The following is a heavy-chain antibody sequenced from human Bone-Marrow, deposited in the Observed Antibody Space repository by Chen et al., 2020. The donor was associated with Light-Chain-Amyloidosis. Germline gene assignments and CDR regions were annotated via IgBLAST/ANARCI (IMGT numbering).Heavy chain of an antibody. D-gene: IGHD3-3*01. Sequence: QVKLVESGGGVVQPWRSLRLSCEVSGFTFSRYSMHWVRQAPGKGLEWVAVISYDEINEYYADSVRGRFFISRDSSKNTLYLQMSSLRPEDMAVYYCAREISGYDEGIDFGMDVWGQGTTVTVSS. CDR3: AREISGYDEGIDFGMDV. CDR2: ISYDEINE. V-gene: IGHV3-30*15. CDR1: GFTFSRYS. J-gene: IGHJ6*02.